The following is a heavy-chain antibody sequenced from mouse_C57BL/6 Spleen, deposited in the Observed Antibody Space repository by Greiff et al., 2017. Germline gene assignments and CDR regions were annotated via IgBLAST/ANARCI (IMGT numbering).Heavy chain of an antibody. CDR3: AIGRGYGVYFDY. CDR1: GYTFTSYW. J-gene: IGHJ2*01. D-gene: IGHD2-2*01. CDR2: IHPSDSDT. V-gene: IGHV1-74*01. Sequence: QVHVKQPGAELVKPGASVKVSCKASGYTFTSYWMHWVKQRPGQGLEWIGRIHPSDSDTNYNQQFKGKATLTVDKSSSTAYMQLSSLTSEDSAVSYCAIGRGYGVYFDYWGQGTTLTVSS.